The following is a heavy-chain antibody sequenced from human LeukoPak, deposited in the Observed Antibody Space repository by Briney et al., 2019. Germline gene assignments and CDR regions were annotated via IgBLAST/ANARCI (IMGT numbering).Heavy chain of an antibody. J-gene: IGHJ6*03. Sequence: GGSLSLSCAASGFPFSSYAMHWVRQAPGKGLEYVSAISSNGGSTYYANSVKGRFTISRDNSKNTLYLQMGSLRAEDMAVYYCARDRAARGYYYYYMDVWGKGTTVTVSS. CDR1: GFPFSSYA. V-gene: IGHV3-64*01. CDR3: ARDRAARGYYYYYMDV. CDR2: ISSNGGST. D-gene: IGHD6-6*01.